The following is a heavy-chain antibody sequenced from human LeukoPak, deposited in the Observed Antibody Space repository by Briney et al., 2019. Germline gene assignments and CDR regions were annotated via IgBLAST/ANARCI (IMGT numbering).Heavy chain of an antibody. D-gene: IGHD2/OR15-2a*01. CDR1: GGSITSSSYY. CDR2: IYYSVST. J-gene: IGHJ4*02. V-gene: IGHV4-39*07. CDR3: ARNAYYSADY. Sequence: PSETLSLTCTVSGGSITSSSYYWGWIRQPPGKGLEWIGSIYYSVSTYYNPSLKSRVTISVDTSKNQFSLKLSSVTAADTAVYYCARNAYYSADYWGQGTLVTVSS.